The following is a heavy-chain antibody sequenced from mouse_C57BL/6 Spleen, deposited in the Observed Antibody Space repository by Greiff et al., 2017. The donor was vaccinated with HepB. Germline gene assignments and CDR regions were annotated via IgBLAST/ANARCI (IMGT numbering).Heavy chain of an antibody. CDR2: ISSGGSYT. CDR3: ARPAFYDGYYAGFAY. J-gene: IGHJ3*01. CDR1: GFTFSSYG. D-gene: IGHD2-3*01. Sequence: VKLMESGGDLVKPGGSLKLSCAASGFTFSSYGMSWVRQTPDKRLEWVATISSGGSYTYYPDSVKGRFTISRDNAKNTLYLQMSSLKSEDTAMYYCARPAFYDGYYAGFAYWGQGTLVTVSA. V-gene: IGHV5-6*01.